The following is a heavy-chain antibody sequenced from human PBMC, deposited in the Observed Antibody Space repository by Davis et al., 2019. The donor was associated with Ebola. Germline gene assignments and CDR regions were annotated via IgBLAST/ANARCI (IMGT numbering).Heavy chain of an antibody. CDR1: GFTFSSYA. V-gene: IGHV3-30-3*01. J-gene: IGHJ3*02. CDR3: AREGRLWCLHAFDI. D-gene: IGHD2-21*01. CDR2: ISYDGSNK. Sequence: PGGSLRLSCAASGFTFSSYAMHWVRQAPGKGLEWVAVISYDGSNKYYADSVKGRFTISRDNSKNTLYLQMNSLRAEDTAVYYCAREGRLWCLHAFDIWGQGTMVTVSS.